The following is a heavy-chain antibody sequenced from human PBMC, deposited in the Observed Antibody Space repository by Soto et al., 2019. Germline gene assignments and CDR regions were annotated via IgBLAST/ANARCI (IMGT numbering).Heavy chain of an antibody. CDR1: GFTFSSYA. CDR2: ISGSGGST. D-gene: IGHD3-10*01. CDR3: AKQYDYYGSGSYQFDY. J-gene: IGHJ4*02. V-gene: IGHV3-23*01. Sequence: EVQLLESGGGLVQPGGSLRLSCAASGFTFSSYAMSWVRQAPGKGLEWVSAISGSGGSTYYADSVKGRFTISRDNSKNTLYLQMNSLRAEDTAVYYCAKQYDYYGSGSYQFDYWGQGTLVTVSS.